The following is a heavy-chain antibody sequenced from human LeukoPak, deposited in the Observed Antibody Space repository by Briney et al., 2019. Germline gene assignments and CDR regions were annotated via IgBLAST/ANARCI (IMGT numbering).Heavy chain of an antibody. D-gene: IGHD3-16*02. CDR2: IYTSGST. Sequence: SETLSLTCTVSGGSISSYYWSWIRQPAGKGLEWIGRIYTSGSTNYNPSLKSRVTISVDTSKNQFSLKLSSVTAADTAVYYCATETLMITFGGVIAPDYWGQGTLVTVSS. CDR3: ATETLMITFGGVIAPDY. J-gene: IGHJ4*02. V-gene: IGHV4-4*07. CDR1: GGSISSYY.